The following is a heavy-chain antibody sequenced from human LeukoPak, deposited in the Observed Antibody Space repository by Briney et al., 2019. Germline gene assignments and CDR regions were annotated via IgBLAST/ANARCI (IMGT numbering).Heavy chain of an antibody. Sequence: SETLSLTCAVYGGSFSGYYWSWIRQPPGKGLEWLGEINHSGSTNYNPSLKSRVTISVDTSKNQFSLKLSSVTAADTAVYYCARGRGCSSTSCGKRFDPWGQGTLVTVSS. CDR2: INHSGST. CDR1: GGSFSGYY. CDR3: ARGRGCSSTSCGKRFDP. D-gene: IGHD2-2*01. J-gene: IGHJ5*02. V-gene: IGHV4-34*01.